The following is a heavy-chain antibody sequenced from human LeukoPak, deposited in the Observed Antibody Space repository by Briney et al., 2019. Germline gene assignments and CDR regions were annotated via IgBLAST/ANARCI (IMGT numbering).Heavy chain of an antibody. CDR1: GFTFRTSG. CDR3: ARQVGSSWYHEVLRGRDY. CDR2: ISDDGSDQ. D-gene: IGHD6-13*01. V-gene: IGHV3-30*03. Sequence: GGSLRLSCEPSGFTFRTSGMHWARQAPGKGLEWVAAISDDGSDQYYADSVKGRFTISRDNSKNTLYLQMNSLRAEDTAVYYCARQVGSSWYHEVLRGRDYWGQGTLVTVSS. J-gene: IGHJ4*02.